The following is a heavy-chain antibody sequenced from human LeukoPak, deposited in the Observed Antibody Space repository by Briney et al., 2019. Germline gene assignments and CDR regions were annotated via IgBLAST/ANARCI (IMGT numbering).Heavy chain of an antibody. Sequence: GGSLRLSCAASGFTFSSYGMSWVRQAPGKGLEWVSAISGSGGSTYYADSVKGRFTISRDNSKNTLYLQMNSLRAEDTAVYYCASPYYYDSSGYHPYWYFDLWGRGTLVTVSS. V-gene: IGHV3-23*01. D-gene: IGHD3-22*01. CDR1: GFTFSSYG. CDR2: ISGSGGST. J-gene: IGHJ2*01. CDR3: ASPYYYDSSGYHPYWYFDL.